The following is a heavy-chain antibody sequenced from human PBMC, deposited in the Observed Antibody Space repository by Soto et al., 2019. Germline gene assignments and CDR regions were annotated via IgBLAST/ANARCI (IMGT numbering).Heavy chain of an antibody. Sequence: QVQLVESGGGVVQPGRSLRLSCAASGFTFSSYGMHWVRQAPGKGLEWVAVISYDGSNKYYADSVKGRLTISRDNSKKTLYMQMYGLRDEDTAVYYCAKDLLAGSSWYVTYDAFYIWGQGKMVTVSS. J-gene: IGHJ3*02. D-gene: IGHD6-13*01. CDR1: GFTFSSYG. CDR2: ISYDGSNK. V-gene: IGHV3-30*18. CDR3: AKDLLAGSSWYVTYDAFYI.